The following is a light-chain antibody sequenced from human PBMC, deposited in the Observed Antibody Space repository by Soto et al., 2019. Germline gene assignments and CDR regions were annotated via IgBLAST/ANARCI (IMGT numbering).Light chain of an antibody. CDR2: GAS. Sequence: IVLTQSPVPLSVSPGESSPHSCRAVQSVISNYVAWYQQKPGQAPRLLMFGASSRAAGIPDRFSGSGSGTDFTLTINSLQPEDFATYFCQQSYRSPWTFGQGTKVDVK. J-gene: IGKJ1*01. CDR3: QQSYRSPWT. V-gene: IGKV3-20*01. CDR1: QSVISNY.